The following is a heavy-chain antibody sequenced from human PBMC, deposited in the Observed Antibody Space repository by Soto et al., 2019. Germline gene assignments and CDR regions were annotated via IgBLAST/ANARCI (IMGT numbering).Heavy chain of an antibody. V-gene: IGHV3-33*01. CDR2: IWYDGSNK. CDR3: ARDGYYYDSSGYRLDY. D-gene: IGHD3-22*01. CDR1: GFTFSSYG. J-gene: IGHJ4*02. Sequence: GGSLRLSCAASGFTFSSYGMHWVRQAPGKGLEWVAVIWYDGSNKYYADSVKGRFTISRDNSKNTLYLQMNSLRAEDTAVYYRARDGYYYDSSGYRLDYWGQGTLVTVSS.